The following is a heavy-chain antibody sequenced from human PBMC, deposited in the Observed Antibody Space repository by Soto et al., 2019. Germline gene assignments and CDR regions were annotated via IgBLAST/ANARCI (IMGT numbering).Heavy chain of an antibody. Sequence: GGSMRLSCAASGFTFSDYYMSWIRQAPGKGLEWVSYISSSSSYTNYADSVKGRFTISRDNAKNSLYLQMNSLRAEDTAVYYCARDSRDYGGPSDYWGQGTLVTVSS. CDR2: ISSSSSYT. CDR1: GFTFSDYY. J-gene: IGHJ4*02. D-gene: IGHD4-17*01. CDR3: ARDSRDYGGPSDY. V-gene: IGHV3-11*06.